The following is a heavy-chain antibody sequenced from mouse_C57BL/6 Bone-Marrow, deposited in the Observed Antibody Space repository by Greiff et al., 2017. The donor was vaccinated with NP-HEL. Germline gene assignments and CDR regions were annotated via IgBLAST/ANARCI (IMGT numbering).Heavy chain of an antibody. J-gene: IGHJ3*01. Sequence: VKLMESGAELARPGASVKLSCTASGYTFTSYGISWVKQRTGQGLEWIGEIYPRSGNTYYNEKFKGKATLTADKSSSTAYMELRSLTSEDSAVYFCARWGYYSNSFAYWGKGTLVTVSA. CDR3: ARWGYYSNSFAY. V-gene: IGHV1-81*01. CDR1: GYTFTSYG. CDR2: IYPRSGNT. D-gene: IGHD2-5*01.